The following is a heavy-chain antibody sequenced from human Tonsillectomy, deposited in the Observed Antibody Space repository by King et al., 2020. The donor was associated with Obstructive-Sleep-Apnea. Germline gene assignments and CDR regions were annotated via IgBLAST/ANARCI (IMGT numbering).Heavy chain of an antibody. CDR3: AREWASVVRGITENFYYYGMDV. J-gene: IGHJ6*02. V-gene: IGHV4-4*07. CDR2: IYTSEST. CDR1: GGSISSYY. D-gene: IGHD3-10*01. Sequence: QLQESGPGLVKPSETLSLTCTVSGGSISSYYWSWIRQPAGKGLEWIGRIYTSESTNYNPSLKSRLTMSVDTSKNQFSLRLSSVTAADTAVYYCAREWASVVRGITENFYYYGMDVWGQGTTVTVSS.